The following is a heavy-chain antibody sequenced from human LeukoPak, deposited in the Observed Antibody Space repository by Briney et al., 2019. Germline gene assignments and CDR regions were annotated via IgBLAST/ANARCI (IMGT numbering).Heavy chain of an antibody. CDR3: ARGGPYGPGGYYFDY. D-gene: IGHD4-17*01. CDR2: IYYSGST. J-gene: IGHJ4*02. V-gene: IGHV4-31*03. CDR1: GGSISSGGYY. Sequence: SETLSLTCTVSGGSISSGGYYWSWIRQHPGKGLEWIGYIYYSGSTYYNPSLKSRVTISVDTSKNQFSLKLSSVTAADTALYYRARGGPYGPGGYYFDYWGQGTLVTVSS.